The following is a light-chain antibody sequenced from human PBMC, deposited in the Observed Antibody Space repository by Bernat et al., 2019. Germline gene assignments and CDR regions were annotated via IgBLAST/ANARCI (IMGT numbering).Light chain of an antibody. J-gene: IGLJ1*01. CDR3: QAWDSEKHHYI. CDR1: NIGGKS. V-gene: IGLV3-21*02. Sequence: SNVLTQPLSVSVAPGQTARITCEGDNIGGKSVHWYQQKPGQAPVLVVYEDSDRPSGIPERFSGSNSGNTATLTISRVEAGDEADIYCQAWDSEKHHYIFGTGTKVTVL. CDR2: EDS.